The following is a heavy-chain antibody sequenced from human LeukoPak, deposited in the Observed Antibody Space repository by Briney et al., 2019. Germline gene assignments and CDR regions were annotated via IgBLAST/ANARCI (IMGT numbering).Heavy chain of an antibody. CDR2: INWNGGST. V-gene: IGHV3-20*04. CDR3: ARIKTVAGMQYYYYYMDV. CDR1: GFTFSICA. Sequence: GGSLRLSCAASGFTFSICAMTWVRQAPGKGLEWVSGINWNGGSTGYADSVKGRFTISRDNAKNSLYLQMNSLRAEDTALYYCARIKTVAGMQYYYYYMDVWGKGTTVTVSS. D-gene: IGHD6-19*01. J-gene: IGHJ6*03.